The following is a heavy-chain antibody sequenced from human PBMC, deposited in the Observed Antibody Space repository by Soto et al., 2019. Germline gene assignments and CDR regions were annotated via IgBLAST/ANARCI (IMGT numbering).Heavy chain of an antibody. CDR2: IYYSGST. CDR1: CESISIGGYY. J-gene: IGHJ5*02. Sequence: LSLTFTVPCESISIGGYYLSCIRHYPGKGLEWIGYIYYSGSTYYNPSLKGRVTISVDTSKNQFSLKLSSVTAADTAVYYCARGGIAAAAHNWFDPWGQGTLVTVSS. D-gene: IGHD6-13*01. V-gene: IGHV4-31*03. CDR3: ARGGIAAAAHNWFDP.